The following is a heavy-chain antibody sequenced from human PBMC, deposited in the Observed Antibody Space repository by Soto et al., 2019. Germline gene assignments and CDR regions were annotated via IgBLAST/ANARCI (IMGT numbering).Heavy chain of an antibody. CDR3: ASVADVNGRDYFDY. CDR2: ISGWGDNT. Sequence: EVHLLESGGGLVQPGGSLRLSCAASGFSFSSYAMTWVRQAPGRGLAWVSGISGWGDNTFYADPVKGPFTISRHNSKNTLFLQMSSLRVEEKAVYYCASVADVNGRDYFDYWGQGTQGTV. J-gene: IGHJ4*02. D-gene: IGHD2-15*01. CDR1: GFSFSSYA. V-gene: IGHV3-23*01.